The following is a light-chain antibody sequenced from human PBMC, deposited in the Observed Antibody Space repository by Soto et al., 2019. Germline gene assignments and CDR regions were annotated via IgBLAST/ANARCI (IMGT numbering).Light chain of an antibody. Sequence: IVMTQSPATLSVSPGERVILSCRASQSVSTNLAWYQQKPGQAPRLLIHGASTRAAGIPARFSGSGSGTQFTLTISSLQSEDLAAYYCQQYYKWPPKTFGQGTKVDIK. V-gene: IGKV3-15*01. CDR2: GAS. CDR1: QSVSTN. CDR3: QQYYKWPPKT. J-gene: IGKJ1*01.